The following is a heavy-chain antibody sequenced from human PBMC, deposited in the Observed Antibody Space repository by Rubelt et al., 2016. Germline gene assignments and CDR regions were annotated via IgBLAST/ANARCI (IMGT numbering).Heavy chain of an antibody. CDR3: ATPPGVGKY. CDR1: GGTFSSYA. D-gene: IGHD2-8*01. V-gene: IGHV1-69*01. J-gene: IGHJ4*02. Sequence: QVQLVQSGAEVKKPGSSVKVSCKASGGTFSSYAISWVRQAPGQGLEWSGGISPSFGTAHYEQKFQGVVMMTADESTSTAYMELSSLRSEDTAVYYCATPPGVGKYWGQGTLVTVSS. CDR2: ISPSFGTA.